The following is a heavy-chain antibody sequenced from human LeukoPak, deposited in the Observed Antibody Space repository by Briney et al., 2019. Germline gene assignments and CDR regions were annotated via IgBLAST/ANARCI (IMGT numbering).Heavy chain of an antibody. CDR3: ARDSGSGDDFLDS. CDR1: GDSVSSNSAA. CDR2: TYYRSEWHN. Sequence: SQTLSLTCAISGDSVSSNSAAWNWIRQSPSRGLEWLGRTYYRSEWHNDYAVSVKSRITINPGTSKNQFSLQLTSVTPEDTAVYYCARDSGSGDDFLDSWGQGTLVTVSS. D-gene: IGHD5-12*01. J-gene: IGHJ4*02. V-gene: IGHV6-1*01.